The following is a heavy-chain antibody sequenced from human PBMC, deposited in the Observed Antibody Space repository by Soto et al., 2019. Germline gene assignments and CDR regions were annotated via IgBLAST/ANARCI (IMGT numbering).Heavy chain of an antibody. CDR1: GFSFSTYG. D-gene: IGHD2-15*01. CDR2: ISYDGSDK. CDR3: ARAACGGGGCRGGDYFDY. V-gene: IGHV3-30*14. Sequence: QVQLVESGGGVVQPGRSLRLSCAASGFSFSTYGMHWVRQAPGKGLEWVAFISYDGSDKYYADSVKGRFTVSRDNSKSTLSLEMDSVRAEDTAVYYCARAACGGGGCRGGDYFDYWGQGTLVSVSS. J-gene: IGHJ4*02.